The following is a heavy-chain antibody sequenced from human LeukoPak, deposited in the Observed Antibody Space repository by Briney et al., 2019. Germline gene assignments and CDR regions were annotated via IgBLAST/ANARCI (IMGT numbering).Heavy chain of an antibody. D-gene: IGHD3-10*01. CDR1: GYSFTNYW. Sequence: GESLKISGMGSGYSFTNYWIGCVRQTPGKGLEWMGIIYPGDSDTRYSPSFQGQVTISADKSISTPYLQWSSLKASDTPMYYCASHVRFGELYDYWRQGTLVTVSS. J-gene: IGHJ4*02. CDR2: IYPGDSDT. V-gene: IGHV5-51*01. CDR3: ASHVRFGELYDY.